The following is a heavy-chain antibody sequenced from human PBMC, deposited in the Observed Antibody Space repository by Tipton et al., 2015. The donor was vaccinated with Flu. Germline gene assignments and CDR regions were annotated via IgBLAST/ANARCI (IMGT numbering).Heavy chain of an antibody. CDR1: GYSFSIYW. D-gene: IGHD3-22*01. Sequence: AQLVQSGAEVKKPGESLKISCKASGYSFSIYWIAWVRQMPGKGLEWMGIIYPVDSNTKYSPSFEGQVTISADKSFNTAYLQWSSLKASDTAIYYCARRAPYDNIALEFWGQGTLVTVSS. V-gene: IGHV5-51*03. CDR3: ARRAPYDNIALEF. J-gene: IGHJ4*02. CDR2: IYPVDSNT.